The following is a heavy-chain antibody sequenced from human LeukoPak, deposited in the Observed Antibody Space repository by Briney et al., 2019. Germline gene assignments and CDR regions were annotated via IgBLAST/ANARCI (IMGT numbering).Heavy chain of an antibody. Sequence: ASVKVSCKASGYTFTGYYMHWVRQAPGQGLEWMGWINPNNGNTNYAQKLQGRVTITTDTSTSTAYMELRSLRSDDTAVYYCASVVELNWFDPWGQGTLVTVSS. V-gene: IGHV1-18*04. CDR2: INPNNGNT. J-gene: IGHJ5*02. CDR1: GYTFTGYY. CDR3: ASVVELNWFDP. D-gene: IGHD3-10*01.